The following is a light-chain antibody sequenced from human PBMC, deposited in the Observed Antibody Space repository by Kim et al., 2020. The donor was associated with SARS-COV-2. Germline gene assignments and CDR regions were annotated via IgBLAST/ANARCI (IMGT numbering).Light chain of an antibody. Sequence: SASIGDRVTNTCRETQGIKYVLGWYQQTPGKAPNLLIYGASILQSGVPSRFSGSGSGTYFTLNINSLQPEDFATYYCLQYYNYPHTCGRETKVDI. J-gene: IGKJ4*01. CDR1: QGIKYV. CDR3: LQYYNYPHT. V-gene: IGKV1-6*01. CDR2: GAS.